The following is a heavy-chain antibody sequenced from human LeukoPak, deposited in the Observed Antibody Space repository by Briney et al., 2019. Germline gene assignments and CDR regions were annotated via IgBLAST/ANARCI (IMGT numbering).Heavy chain of an antibody. CDR2: IYYSGST. J-gene: IGHJ6*02. CDR1: GGSISSYY. Sequence: SETLCLTCTVSGGSISSYYWSWIRQPPGKGLEWIGYIYYSGSTNYNPSLKSRATISVDTSKNQFSLKLSSVTAADTAVYYCARGYYDFWSGYYYYYGMDVWGQGTTVTVSS. D-gene: IGHD3-3*01. CDR3: ARGYYDFWSGYYYYYGMDV. V-gene: IGHV4-59*01.